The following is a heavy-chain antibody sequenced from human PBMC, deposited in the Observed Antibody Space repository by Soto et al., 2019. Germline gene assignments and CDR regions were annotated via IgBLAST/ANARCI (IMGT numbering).Heavy chain of an antibody. J-gene: IGHJ4*02. CDR1: GYAFTTYG. CDR3: ARGRYGDY. D-gene: IGHD1-1*01. CDR2: ISAHNGNT. V-gene: IGHV1-18*01. Sequence: QVHLVQSGAEVKKPGASVKVSCKGSGYAFTTYGITWVRQAPGQGLEWMGWISAHNGNTNYAQKIQGRVTVTRDTSTSTAYMELRSLRSDDTAVYYCARGRYGDYWGKGALVTVSS.